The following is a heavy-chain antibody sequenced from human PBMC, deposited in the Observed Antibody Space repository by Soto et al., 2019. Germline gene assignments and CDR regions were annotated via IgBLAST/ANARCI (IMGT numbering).Heavy chain of an antibody. D-gene: IGHD6-19*01. CDR2: ISYDGSNK. CDR1: GFTFSSYA. CDR3: ARVGVGYSSGWYYFDY. J-gene: IGHJ4*02. Sequence: QVQLVESGGGVVQPGRSLRLSCAASGFTFSSYAMHCVRQAPGKGLEWVAVISYDGSNKYYADSVKSRFTISRDNSKNTLYLQMNSLRAEDTAVYYCARVGVGYSSGWYYFDYWGQGTLVTVSS. V-gene: IGHV3-30-3*01.